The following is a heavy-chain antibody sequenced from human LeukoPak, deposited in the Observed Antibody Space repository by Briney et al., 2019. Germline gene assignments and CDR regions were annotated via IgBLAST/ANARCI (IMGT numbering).Heavy chain of an antibody. D-gene: IGHD1-26*01. CDR1: GGSISSYY. Sequence: SETLSLTCTVSGGSISSYYWSWIRQPPGKGLEWIGYIYYSGSTNYNPSLKSRVTILVDTSKNQFSLKLSSVTAADTAVYYCARYLVGANYYFDYWGQGTLVTVSS. CDR2: IYYSGST. J-gene: IGHJ4*02. CDR3: ARYLVGANYYFDY. V-gene: IGHV4-59*01.